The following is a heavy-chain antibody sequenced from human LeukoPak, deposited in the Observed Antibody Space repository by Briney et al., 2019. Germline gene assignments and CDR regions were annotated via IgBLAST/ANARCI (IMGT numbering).Heavy chain of an antibody. V-gene: IGHV5-51*01. CDR3: ARLGPATSSWYPFGD. CDR2: IYPGDSDT. CDR1: GYSFTNYW. D-gene: IGHD6-13*01. Sequence: GESLQISSKGSGYSFTNYWIAWVRQMPGKGLEWMGIIYPGDSDTRYSPSFQGQVTISADKSISTAFLQWSSLKASDTAMYYCARLGPATSSWYPFGDCGQPTQVTVSS. J-gene: IGHJ4*02.